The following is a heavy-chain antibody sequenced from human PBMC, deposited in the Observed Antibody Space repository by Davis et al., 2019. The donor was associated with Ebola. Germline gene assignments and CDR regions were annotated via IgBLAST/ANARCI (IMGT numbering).Heavy chain of an antibody. J-gene: IGHJ5*02. V-gene: IGHV4-59*08. Sequence: MPGGSLRLSCTVSGGSISSYYWSWIRQPPGKGLEWIGYIYYSGSTNYNTSLKSRVTISVDTSKNQFSLKLSSVTAADTAVYYCARHEGYCSSTSCSNWFDPWGQGTLVTVSS. D-gene: IGHD2-2*01. CDR2: IYYSGST. CDR1: GGSISSYY. CDR3: ARHEGYCSSTSCSNWFDP.